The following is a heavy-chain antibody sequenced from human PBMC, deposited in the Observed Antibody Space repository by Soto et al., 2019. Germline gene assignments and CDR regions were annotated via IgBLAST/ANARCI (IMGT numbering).Heavy chain of an antibody. Sequence: PSETLSLTCAGNGASCTDYYGSWIRQSPGKGLEWIGEINHSGSTNYNPSLKSRVTISVDTSKNQFSLKLSSVTAADTAVYYCGRDGAWRGLDVWGQGTTVS. J-gene: IGHJ6*02. CDR2: INHSGST. V-gene: IGHV4-34*01. CDR1: GASCTDYY. D-gene: IGHD1-26*01. CDR3: GRDGAWRGLDV.